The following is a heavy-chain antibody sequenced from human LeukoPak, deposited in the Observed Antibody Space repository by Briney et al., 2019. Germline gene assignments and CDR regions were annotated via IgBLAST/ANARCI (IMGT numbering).Heavy chain of an antibody. Sequence: GGSLRLSCAASGFTFSSYGMHWVRQAPGKGLEWVAFIRYDGSNKYYADSVKGRFTISRDSSKNTLYLQMNSLRAEDTAVYYCAKAPYYYDSSGYYYFDYWGQGTLLTFSS. J-gene: IGHJ4*02. D-gene: IGHD3-22*01. CDR1: GFTFSSYG. V-gene: IGHV3-30*02. CDR2: IRYDGSNK. CDR3: AKAPYYYDSSGYYYFDY.